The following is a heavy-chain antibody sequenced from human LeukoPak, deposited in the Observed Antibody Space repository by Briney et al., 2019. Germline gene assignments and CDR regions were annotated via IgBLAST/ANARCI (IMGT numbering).Heavy chain of an antibody. CDR1: GFTFSSYG. Sequence: GGSLRLSCAASGFTFSSYGMHWVRQGPGKGLEWVSLISWDGGSTYYADSVKGRFTISRDNSRNSLYLQMNSLRAEDTALYYCAKAPSRTYDFWSGYIDYWGQGTLVTVSS. CDR3: AKAPSRTYDFWSGYIDY. CDR2: ISWDGGST. J-gene: IGHJ4*02. V-gene: IGHV3-43D*03. D-gene: IGHD3-3*01.